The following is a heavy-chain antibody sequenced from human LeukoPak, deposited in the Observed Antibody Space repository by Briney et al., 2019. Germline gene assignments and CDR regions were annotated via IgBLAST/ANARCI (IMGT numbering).Heavy chain of an antibody. CDR1: GGSISGYY. CDR2: IYYSGST. Sequence: SETLSLTCTVSGGSISGYYWSWIRQPPGKGLEWIGYIYYSGSTNYNPSLKGRVTISVDTSKNQFSLKLSSVTAADTAVYYCARLDNYDSSGLGFDIWGQGTMVTVSS. D-gene: IGHD3-22*01. J-gene: IGHJ3*02. V-gene: IGHV4-59*01. CDR3: ARLDNYDSSGLGFDI.